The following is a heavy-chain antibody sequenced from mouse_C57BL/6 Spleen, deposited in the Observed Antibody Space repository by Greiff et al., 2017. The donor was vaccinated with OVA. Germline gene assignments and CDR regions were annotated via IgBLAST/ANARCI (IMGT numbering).Heavy chain of an antibody. CDR1: GFSLTSYA. CDR2: IWTGGGT. J-gene: IGHJ3*01. D-gene: IGHD2-4*01. V-gene: IGHV2-9-1*01. CDR3: ASHYDYPWFAY. Sequence: VQVEESGPGLVAPSQSLSITCTVSGFSLTSYAISWVRQPPGKGLEWLGVIWTGGGTNYNSALNSRLSISTDNSKSQVFLKMNSLQTDDTAGYYCASHYDYPWFAYWGQGTLVTVSA.